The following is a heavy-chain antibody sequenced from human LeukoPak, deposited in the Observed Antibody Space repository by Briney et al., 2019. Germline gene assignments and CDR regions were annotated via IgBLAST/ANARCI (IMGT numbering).Heavy chain of an antibody. CDR1: GFTFSIYV. J-gene: IGHJ6*02. V-gene: IGHV3-64D*09. CDR2: ISSKGGIT. Sequence: PGGSLRLSCSACGFTFSIYVMHCVREAPGKGLEYVSAISSKGGITYYEVSDKRKLTISRDNSKNTMYLQMNPLRVEDTAVYNHVKRLGGGTYSGYDLSRSYYGMDVWGQGTAVTVSS. CDR3: VKRLGGGTYSGYDLSRSYYGMDV. D-gene: IGHD5-12*01.